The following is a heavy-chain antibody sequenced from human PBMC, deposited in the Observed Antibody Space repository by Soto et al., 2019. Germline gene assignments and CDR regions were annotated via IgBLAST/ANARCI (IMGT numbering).Heavy chain of an antibody. J-gene: IGHJ2*01. D-gene: IGHD4-17*01. CDR3: AKGDYPSRPGSDYWYFDL. CDR1: GFTFSSYA. CDR2: ISGSGGST. V-gene: IGHV3-23*01. Sequence: EVQLLESGGGLVQPGGSLRLSCAASGFTFSSYAMSWVRQAPGKGLEWVSAISGSGGSTYYADSVKGRFTISRDNSKNPLYLQMNSLRAEDTAVYYCAKGDYPSRPGSDYWYFDLWGRGTLVTVSS.